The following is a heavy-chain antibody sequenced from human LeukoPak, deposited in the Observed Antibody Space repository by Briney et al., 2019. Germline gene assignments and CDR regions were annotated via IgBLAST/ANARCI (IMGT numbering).Heavy chain of an antibody. J-gene: IGHJ4*02. D-gene: IGHD6-13*01. V-gene: IGHV3-23*01. CDR3: ARGVSLKSIAAAVTH. Sequence: GGSLRLSCAASGFTFSSYAMSWVRQAPGKGLEWVSAISGSGGSTYYADSVKGRFTISRDNAKNSLYLQMNSLRAEDTAVYYCARGVSLKSIAAAVTHWGQGTLVTVSS. CDR2: ISGSGGST. CDR1: GFTFSSYA.